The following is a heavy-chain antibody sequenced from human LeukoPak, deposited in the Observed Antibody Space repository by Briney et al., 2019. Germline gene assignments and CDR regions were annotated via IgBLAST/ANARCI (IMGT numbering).Heavy chain of an antibody. CDR2: IHNSGST. CDR1: GGSITSGGFY. D-gene: IGHD3-10*01. Sequence: TLSLTCGVSGGSITSGGFYGSWIRQHPGQGLAWIGYIHNSGSTYYNPSLQSRTIISLDTSKSQFSLQLNSVTAADTAVYYCARVDGSGSKRWFDTWGQGAPVTVSA. V-gene: IGHV4-31*11. CDR3: ARVDGSGSKRWFDT. J-gene: IGHJ5*02.